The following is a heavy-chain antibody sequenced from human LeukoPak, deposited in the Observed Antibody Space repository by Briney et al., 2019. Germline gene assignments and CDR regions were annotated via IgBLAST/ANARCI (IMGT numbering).Heavy chain of an antibody. CDR2: IYYSGST. CDR3: ASDPYCSSTSCYRPV. V-gene: IGHV4-59*11. D-gene: IGHD2-2*01. CDR1: DYSISRGHY. Sequence: SETLSLTCIVSDYSISRGHYWSWIRQPPGKGLEWIGYIYYSGSTNYNPSLKSRVTISVDTSKNQFSLKLSSVTAADTAVYYCASDPYCSSTSCYRPVWGQGTLVTVSS. J-gene: IGHJ4*02.